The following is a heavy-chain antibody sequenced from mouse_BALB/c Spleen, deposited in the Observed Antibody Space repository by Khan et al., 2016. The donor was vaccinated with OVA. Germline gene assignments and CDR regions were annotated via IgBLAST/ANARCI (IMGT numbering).Heavy chain of an antibody. V-gene: IGHV3-6*02. CDR3: ARGGSSGPAWFAY. Sequence: VQLQQSGPGLVKPSQSLSLTCSVTGYSITSGYFWNWIRQFPGNNLEWMGYIRYDGNSDYNPSLKNRISITRDTSKNQFFLNLNSVTPEDTATYFCARGGSSGPAWFAYWGQGTLVTVSA. D-gene: IGHD3-1*01. CDR1: GYSITSGYF. CDR2: IRYDGNS. J-gene: IGHJ3*01.